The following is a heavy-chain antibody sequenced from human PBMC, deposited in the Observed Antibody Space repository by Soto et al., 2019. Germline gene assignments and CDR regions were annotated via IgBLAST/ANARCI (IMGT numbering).Heavy chain of an antibody. CDR3: TKDLWVGPPASSDAFDL. D-gene: IGHD3-10*01. J-gene: IGHJ3*01. CDR2: ISNDGRGSRA. CDR1: GFTFSSYA. Sequence: HPGGSLRLSCAASGFTFSSYAMHWVRQAPGKGLEWVAVISNDGRGSRAYYVDSVKGRFSISRDDAKKTVYLQMNSLTAGDTAVYHCTKDLWVGPPASSDAFDLWGRGTTVTVSS. V-gene: IGHV3-30*04.